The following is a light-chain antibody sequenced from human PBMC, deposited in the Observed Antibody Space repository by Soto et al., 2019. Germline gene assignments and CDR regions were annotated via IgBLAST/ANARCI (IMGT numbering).Light chain of an antibody. CDR2: KAS. J-gene: IGKJ1*01. Sequence: IQMRQSQSSLSASVGARVTITCRASQSIMNHLNWYQHKSGKAPRLLIYKASNLESGVPSRFSGSGSGTEFTLTISSLQPDDFATYYCQQYNSYSSFGQGTKVDIK. CDR1: QSIMNH. V-gene: IGKV1-5*03. CDR3: QQYNSYSS.